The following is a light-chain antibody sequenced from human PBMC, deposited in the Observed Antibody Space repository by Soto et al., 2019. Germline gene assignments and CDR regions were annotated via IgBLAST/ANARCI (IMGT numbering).Light chain of an antibody. CDR1: SSDVGNYNL. J-gene: IGLJ1*01. CDR2: EDT. V-gene: IGLV2-23*01. CDR3: CSYAGSSPYV. Sequence: QSVLTQPASVSGSAGQSITISCTGTSSDVGNYNLVSWYLHHPGKAPKLLIYEDTKRPSGVSNRFSGSRSGNTASLTVSGLQAEDETDYYCCSYAGSSPYVFGTGTKVTVL.